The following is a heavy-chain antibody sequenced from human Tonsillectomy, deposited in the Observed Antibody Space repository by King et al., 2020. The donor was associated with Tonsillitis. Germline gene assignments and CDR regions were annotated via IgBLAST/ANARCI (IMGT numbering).Heavy chain of an antibody. V-gene: IGHV4-34*01. CDR2: INHSGST. CDR1: VGSFSGYY. J-gene: IGHJ3*02. Sequence: VQLQQWGAGLLKPSETLSLTCAVYVGSFSGYYWSWIRQPPGKGLEWIGEINHSGSTNYNPSLKSRVTISVDTSKNQFSLKLSSVTAADTAVYYCARDWAYYYDSSGYYRAFDIWGQGTMVTVSS. D-gene: IGHD3-22*01. CDR3: ARDWAYYYDSSGYYRAFDI.